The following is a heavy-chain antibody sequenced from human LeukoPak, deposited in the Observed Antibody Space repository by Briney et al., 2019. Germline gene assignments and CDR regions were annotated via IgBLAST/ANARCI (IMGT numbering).Heavy chain of an antibody. CDR2: ISSSSSYI. D-gene: IGHD2-2*01. V-gene: IGHV3-21*01. J-gene: IGHJ3*02. Sequence: GGSLRLSCAASGFTFSSYSMNWVRQAPGKGLEWVSSISSSSSYIYYADSVKGRFAISRDNAKNSLYLQMSDLRAEDTSVYYCARDYNYCSSGRCYDAFDIWGQGTMVTVSS. CDR3: ARDYNYCSSGRCYDAFDI. CDR1: GFTFSSYS.